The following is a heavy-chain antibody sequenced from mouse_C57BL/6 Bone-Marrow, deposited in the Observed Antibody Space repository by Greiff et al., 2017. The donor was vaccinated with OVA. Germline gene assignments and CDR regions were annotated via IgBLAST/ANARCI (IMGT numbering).Heavy chain of an antibody. J-gene: IGHJ2*01. D-gene: IGHD1-1*01. CDR2: IYPGSGST. Sequence: QVQLQQPGAELVKPGASVKMSCKASGYTFTSYWITWVKQRPGQGLEWIGDIYPGSGSTNYNEKFKSKATLTVDKSSSTAYMQLSSLTSEDSAVYYCARGDYYGSGRDFDYWGQGTTLTVSS. CDR1: GYTFTSYW. V-gene: IGHV1-55*01. CDR3: ARGDYYGSGRDFDY.